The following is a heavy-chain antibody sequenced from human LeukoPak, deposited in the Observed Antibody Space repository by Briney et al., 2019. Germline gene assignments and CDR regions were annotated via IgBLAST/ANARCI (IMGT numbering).Heavy chain of an antibody. J-gene: IGHJ3*02. CDR2: INPNRCRT. Sequence: GASVKVSCKASGYTFTGYYIYWVRQAPGRGLEWMGRINPNRCRTNYAQEFQGRVTMTRPTSISTAYMELSRLTSDDTATYYCARDRGSGSYYILDAFDIWGQGTMVTVS. V-gene: IGHV1-2*06. CDR1: GYTFTGYY. D-gene: IGHD3-10*01. CDR3: ARDRGSGSYYILDAFDI.